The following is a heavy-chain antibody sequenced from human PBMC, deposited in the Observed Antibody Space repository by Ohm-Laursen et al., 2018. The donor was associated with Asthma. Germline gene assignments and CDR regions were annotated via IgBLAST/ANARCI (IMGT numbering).Heavy chain of an antibody. CDR1: GASIRSGGNY. Sequence: TLSLTCSVSGASIRSGGNYWSWIRQPPGKGLEWIGYIYYSGITYSNPSLRSRVSISVDTSKNQFSLKLSPVTAADTAVYYCARGTFYYESTGYYFFDHWGQGALVTVSS. J-gene: IGHJ4*02. D-gene: IGHD3-22*01. CDR3: ARGTFYYESTGYYFFDH. CDR2: IYYSGIT. V-gene: IGHV4-31*03.